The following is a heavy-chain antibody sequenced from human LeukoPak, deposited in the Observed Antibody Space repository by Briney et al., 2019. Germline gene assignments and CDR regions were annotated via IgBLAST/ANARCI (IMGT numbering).Heavy chain of an antibody. D-gene: IGHD3-16*02. Sequence: SETLSLTCTVSGGSLSSYFWSWIRLSPGKGLEWIGYIYSSGSTNYNPSLKSRVTISVDTSKRQFSLKVNSVTAADTAVYYCARRYRGFFDYWGQGILVTVSS. CDR3: ARRYRGFFDY. J-gene: IGHJ4*02. CDR2: IYSSGST. V-gene: IGHV4-59*01. CDR1: GGSLSSYF.